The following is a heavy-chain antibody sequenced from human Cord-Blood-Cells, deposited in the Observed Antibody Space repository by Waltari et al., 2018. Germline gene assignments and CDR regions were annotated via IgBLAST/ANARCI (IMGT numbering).Heavy chain of an antibody. CDR1: GFPCSSFS. D-gene: IGHD3-16*02. Sequence: EVQLVESGGGWVKPGGTLRLSCAASGFPCSSFSMNWVRQAPGKGLEWVSSISSSSSYIYYADSVKGRFTISRDNAKNSLYLQMNSLRAEDTAVYYCARDSGDYVWGSYRYFDYWGQGTLVTVSS. J-gene: IGHJ4*02. V-gene: IGHV3-21*01. CDR3: ARDSGDYVWGSYRYFDY. CDR2: ISSSSSYI.